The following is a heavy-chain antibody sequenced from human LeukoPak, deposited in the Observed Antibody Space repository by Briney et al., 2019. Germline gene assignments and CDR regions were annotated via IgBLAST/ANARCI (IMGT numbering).Heavy chain of an antibody. V-gene: IGHV1-46*01. J-gene: IGHJ4*02. D-gene: IGHD6-13*01. Sequence: ASVKVSCKASGYTFTSYYMHWVRQAPGQGLEWMGIINPSGDSTSYAQKFQGRVTMTRDMSTSTVYMELSSLRSEDTAVSYCARDQYSSSPGSLIDYWGQGTLVTVSS. CDR1: GYTFTSYY. CDR3: ARDQYSSSPGSLIDY. CDR2: INPSGDST.